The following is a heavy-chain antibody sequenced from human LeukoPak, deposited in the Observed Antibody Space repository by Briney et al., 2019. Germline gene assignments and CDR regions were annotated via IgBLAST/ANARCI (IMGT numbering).Heavy chain of an antibody. CDR1: GGSFSGYY. V-gene: IGHV4-4*07. D-gene: IGHD3-10*01. CDR3: ARDLRGVHIVEYFDV. J-gene: IGHJ2*01. Sequence: PSETLSLTCAVYGGSFSGYYWNWIRQPAGKGLEWIGRSYVSGNTYYNPSLKSRVTMSVDTSKNQFSLKLRSVTAADTAVYYCARDLRGVHIVEYFDVWGRGTLVTVSS. CDR2: SYVSGNT.